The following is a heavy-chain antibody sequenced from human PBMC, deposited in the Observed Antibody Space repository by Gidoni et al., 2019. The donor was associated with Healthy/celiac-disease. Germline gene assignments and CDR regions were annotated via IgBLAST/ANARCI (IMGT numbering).Heavy chain of an antibody. CDR1: GFTFSSYS. J-gene: IGHJ3*02. CDR2: ISSSSSYI. Sequence: EVQLVESGGGLVKPGGSVRLSCEASGFTFSSYSMNWVRQAPGKGLEWVSSISSSSSYIYYADSVKGRFTISRDNAKNSLYLQMNSLRAEDTAVYYCASNDAFDIWGQGTMVTVSS. CDR3: ASNDAFDI. V-gene: IGHV3-21*01.